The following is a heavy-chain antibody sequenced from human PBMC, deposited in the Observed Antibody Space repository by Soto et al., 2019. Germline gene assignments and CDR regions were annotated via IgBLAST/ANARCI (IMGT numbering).Heavy chain of an antibody. Sequence: EVQLVESGGGLVQPGGSLRLSCAASGFTFSSYWMSWVRQAPGKGLEWVANIKQDGSEKYYVDSVKGRFTISRDNAKNSLYLQMNSLRAEDTAVYYCARVRRSWQQLSDYWGQGTLVTVSS. D-gene: IGHD6-13*01. CDR1: GFTFSSYW. CDR3: ARVRRSWQQLSDY. CDR2: IKQDGSEK. V-gene: IGHV3-7*05. J-gene: IGHJ4*02.